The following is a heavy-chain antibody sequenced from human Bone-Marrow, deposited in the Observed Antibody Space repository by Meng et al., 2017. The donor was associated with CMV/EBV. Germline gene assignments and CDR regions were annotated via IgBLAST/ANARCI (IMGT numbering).Heavy chain of an antibody. Sequence: LSLTCAASGFTFGSYSMNWVRQAPGKGLEWVSSISSSSSYIYYADSVKGRFTISRDNAKNSLYLQMNSLRAEDTAVYYCARDFTLVVVPAAIPSHGMDVWGQGTTVTVSS. CDR3: ARDFTLVVVPAAIPSHGMDV. J-gene: IGHJ6*02. CDR1: GFTFGSYS. CDR2: ISSSSSYI. D-gene: IGHD2-2*01. V-gene: IGHV3-21*01.